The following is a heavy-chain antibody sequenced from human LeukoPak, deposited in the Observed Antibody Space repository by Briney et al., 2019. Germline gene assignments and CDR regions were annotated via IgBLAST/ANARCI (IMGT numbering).Heavy chain of an antibody. CDR2: IWYDGSNK. CDR3: ARELRYFDWLFDY. D-gene: IGHD3-9*01. J-gene: IGHJ4*02. Sequence: PRGSLRLSCAASGFTFSSYGMHWVRQAPGKGLEWVAVIWYDGSNKYYADSVKGRFTISRDNSKNTLYLQMNSLRAEDTAVYYCARELRYFDWLFDYWGQGTLVTVSS. CDR1: GFTFSSYG. V-gene: IGHV3-33*01.